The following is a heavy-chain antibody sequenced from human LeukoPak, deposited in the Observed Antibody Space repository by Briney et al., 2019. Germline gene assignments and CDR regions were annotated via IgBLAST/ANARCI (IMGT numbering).Heavy chain of an antibody. CDR2: IYTSGST. V-gene: IGHV4-61*02. CDR3: ARDAEVYYYGMDV. Sequence: PSQTLSLTCTVSGGSISSGSYYWSWLRQPAGKGLEWIGRIYTSGSTNYNPSLKSRVTISVDTSKNQFSLKLSSVTAADTAVYCCARDAEVYYYGMDVWGQGTTVTVSS. J-gene: IGHJ6*02. CDR1: GGSISSGSYY.